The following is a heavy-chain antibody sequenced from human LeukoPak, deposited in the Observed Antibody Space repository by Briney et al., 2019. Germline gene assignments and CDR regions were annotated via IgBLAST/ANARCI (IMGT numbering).Heavy chain of an antibody. CDR1: GFTFSSCS. J-gene: IGHJ4*02. D-gene: IGHD6-19*01. Sequence: GGSLRLSCAASGFTFSSCSMNWVRQAPGKGLEWVSSISSSSSYIYYADSVKGRFTISRDNAKNLLYLLMDTLRAEDTAVYYCARVGSNQWLDYWGQGTLVTVSS. CDR2: ISSSSSYI. CDR3: ARVGSNQWLDY. V-gene: IGHV3-21*01.